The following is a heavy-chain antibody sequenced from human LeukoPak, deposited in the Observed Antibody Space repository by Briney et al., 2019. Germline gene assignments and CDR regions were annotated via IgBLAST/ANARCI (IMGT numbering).Heavy chain of an antibody. CDR3: ARKDGDRSLTGYFDY. Sequence: GGSLRLSCAASRFTFSSDAMSWVRQAPGKGLEWVSAISGSGSSTYYADSVKGRFTISRDNSKNTLYLQMNSLRAEDAAVYYCARKDGDRSLTGYFDYWGQGTLVTVSS. V-gene: IGHV3-23*01. D-gene: IGHD4-17*01. J-gene: IGHJ4*02. CDR1: RFTFSSDA. CDR2: ISGSGSST.